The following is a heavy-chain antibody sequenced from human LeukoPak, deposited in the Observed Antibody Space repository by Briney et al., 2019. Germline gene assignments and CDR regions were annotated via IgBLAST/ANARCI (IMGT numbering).Heavy chain of an antibody. CDR1: GYTFTIYG. CDR3: ARDGVSYCGRDCYSDY. CDR2: ISAYNGNA. J-gene: IGHJ4*02. V-gene: IGHV1-18*01. Sequence: EASVSLSCTASGYTFTIYGISWGRQAPGRGVGWGGWISAYNGNANYAQNLQGRVTMTADTSTSTAYMELRSLRSDDTAVYYCARDGVSYCGRDCYSDYWGQGTLVTVSS. D-gene: IGHD2-21*02.